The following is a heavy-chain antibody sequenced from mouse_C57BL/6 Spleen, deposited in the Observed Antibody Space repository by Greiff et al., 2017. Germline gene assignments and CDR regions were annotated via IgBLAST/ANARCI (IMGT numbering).Heavy chain of an antibody. Sequence: EVKLVESGGDLVKPGGSLKLSCAASGFTFSSYGMSWVRQTPDKRLEWVGTISSGGSYTYYPDSVKGRFTITRDNAKNTLYLQMSSLKSEDTAMYYCASHIGLYYFGYWGQGATLTVSS. J-gene: IGHJ2*01. CDR3: ASHIGLYYFGY. CDR2: ISSGGSYT. V-gene: IGHV5-6*01. D-gene: IGHD2-2*01. CDR1: GFTFSSYG.